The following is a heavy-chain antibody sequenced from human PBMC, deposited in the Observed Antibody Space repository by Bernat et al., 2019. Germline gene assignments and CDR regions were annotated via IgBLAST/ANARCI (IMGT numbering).Heavy chain of an antibody. V-gene: IGHV3-23*01. J-gene: IGHJ6*02. CDR2: INDSGDRM. Sequence: EVQLLESGGGLVQAGGSLRLPCAVSGFTLSSTAMNWVRQAPGKGLEWVSGINDSGDRMYYADSVKGRFTTSRDTSKSTLYLQMNSLRAEDTATYYCAKIRDSRWFIYYAMDVWGQGTTVTVSS. CDR3: AKIRDSRWFIYYAMDV. D-gene: IGHD6-13*01. CDR1: GFTLSSTA.